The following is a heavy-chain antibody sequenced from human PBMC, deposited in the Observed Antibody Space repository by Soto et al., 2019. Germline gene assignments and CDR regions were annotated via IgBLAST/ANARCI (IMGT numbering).Heavy chain of an antibody. CDR3: GRHGGAGGNGNFDY. V-gene: IGHV4-39*01. Sequence: SETLSLTCTVSGGSISSSSYYWGWIRQPPGKGLEWIGSIYYSGNTYYFPSLKSRVTISVDTSKNQFSLKLSSVTAADTAVYYCGRHGGAGGNGNFDYWGQGTLVTVSS. CDR2: IYYSGNT. D-gene: IGHD2-15*01. CDR1: GGSISSSSYY. J-gene: IGHJ4*02.